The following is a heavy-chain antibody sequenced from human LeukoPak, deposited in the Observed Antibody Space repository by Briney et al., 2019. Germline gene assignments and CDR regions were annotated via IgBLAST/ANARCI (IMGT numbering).Heavy chain of an antibody. V-gene: IGHV3-9*01. Sequence: GGSLRLSCAASGFTFDDYAMHWVRQAPGKGLEWVSGISWNSGSIGYGAAAKGRFTISRDNAKNTLYLQMNSLRAEDTAVYYCARIAAQVDYWGQGTLVTVSS. D-gene: IGHD6-6*01. CDR3: ARIAAQVDY. CDR1: GFTFDDYA. J-gene: IGHJ4*02. CDR2: ISWNSGSI.